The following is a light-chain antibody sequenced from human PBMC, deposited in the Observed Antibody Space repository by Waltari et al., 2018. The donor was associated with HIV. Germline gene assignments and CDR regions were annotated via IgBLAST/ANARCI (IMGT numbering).Light chain of an antibody. V-gene: IGLV1-47*01. Sequence: QSVLTQPPSASGTPGQRVTVSCSGRRSNSGSNYGYWYQQLPGTAPKLLIYRNYQRPSGVPDRFSGSKSGTSASLAISGLRSEDEADYYCAAWDGSLSNYVFGTGTKVTVL. J-gene: IGLJ1*01. CDR1: RSNSGSNY. CDR3: AAWDGSLSNYV. CDR2: RNY.